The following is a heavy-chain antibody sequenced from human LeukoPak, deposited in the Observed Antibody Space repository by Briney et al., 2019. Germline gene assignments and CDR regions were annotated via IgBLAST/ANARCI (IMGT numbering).Heavy chain of an antibody. CDR1: GFPFSSYV. J-gene: IGHJ4*02. D-gene: IGHD6-19*01. CDR3: ARDGSSGWYGD. Sequence: GGPLSLPCAPSGFPFSSYVMHGARKAPAKGLEWVAVISYDGSNKYYADSVKGRFTISRDNSKNTLYLQMNSLRAEDTAVYYCARDGSSGWYGDWGQGTLVTVSS. V-gene: IGHV3-30*04. CDR2: ISYDGSNK.